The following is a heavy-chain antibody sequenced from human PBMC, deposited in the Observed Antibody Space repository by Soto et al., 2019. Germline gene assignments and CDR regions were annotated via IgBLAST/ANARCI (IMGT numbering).Heavy chain of an antibody. CDR3: AGGHKGYCSGGSCFFYFDY. CDR2: IYYSGST. J-gene: IGHJ4*02. D-gene: IGHD2-15*01. CDR1: GGSISSSSYY. V-gene: IGHV4-39*01. Sequence: QLQLQESGPGLVKPSETLSLTCTVSGGSISSSSYYWGWIRQPPGKGLEWIGSIYYSGSTYYNPSLKSRVNISVDTSKNQFSLNPSSVTAADTAVYYCAGGHKGYCSGGSCFFYFDYWGQGTLVTVSS.